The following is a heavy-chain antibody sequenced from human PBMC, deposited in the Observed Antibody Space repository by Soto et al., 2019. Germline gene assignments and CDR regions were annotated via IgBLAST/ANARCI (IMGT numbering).Heavy chain of an antibody. CDR2: ISGGGTST. Sequence: EVQLSESGGGLTQRGGSLSLSCVAPGVTFDSYAMNWLRQAPGKGLEWVSVISGGGTSTYYADSVKGRFTVSRDNSKNMMFLHINSLSTADPGVYHCAKERFVYDVGIVPAGTLIGLAVWRQGTTVTVAS. J-gene: IGHJ6*01. CDR3: AKERFVYDVGIVPAGTLIGLAV. D-gene: IGHD2-2*01. V-gene: IGHV3-23*01. CDR1: GVTFDSYA.